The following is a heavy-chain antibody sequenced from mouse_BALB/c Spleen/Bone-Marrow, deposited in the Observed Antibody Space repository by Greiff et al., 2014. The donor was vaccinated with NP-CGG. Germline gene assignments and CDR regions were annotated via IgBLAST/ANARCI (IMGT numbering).Heavy chain of an antibody. CDR2: ILTGSGST. CDR3: ASFYGRFAY. J-gene: IGHJ3*01. CDR1: GYTFSSYW. Sequence: QVQLKESGAELVKPGGSVKISCKATGYTFSSYWVAWVKQRPGNGLEWIGKILTGSGSTNYNEKVKGKATFNADTSSNTAYMQLSSLTSEDSAVYYCASFYGRFAYWGQGTLVTVSA. V-gene: IGHV1-9*01. D-gene: IGHD1-1*02.